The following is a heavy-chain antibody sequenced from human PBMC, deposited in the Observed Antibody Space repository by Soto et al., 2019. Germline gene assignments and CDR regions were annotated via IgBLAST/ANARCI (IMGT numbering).Heavy chain of an antibody. D-gene: IGHD3-10*01. CDR3: AREVSSFGSNHFDS. CDR1: GTSIRGYY. V-gene: IGHV4-59*01. CDR2: IHYTGTT. J-gene: IGHJ4*02. Sequence: QVQLQESGPGLIKPSETLSVTCSVSGTSIRGYYWTWIRQPPGKGLEWIGYIHYTGTTKYNPSLKSRVTISVDTSKNQFSLRLNSVTAADTAVYYCAREVSSFGSNHFDSWGQGALVTVSS.